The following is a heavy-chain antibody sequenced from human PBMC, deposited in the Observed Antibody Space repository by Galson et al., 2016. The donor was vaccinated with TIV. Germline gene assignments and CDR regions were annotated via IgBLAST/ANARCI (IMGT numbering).Heavy chain of an antibody. CDR1: GFTFGSYD. Sequence: SLRLSCAASGFTFGSYDMHWVRQAPGKGLEWVAVISYDRSDKYFAGSVTGRFTISRDNPKNTLYLELNSLRTEDTAIYYCARAYKTYAFDTWGQGTLVTVSS. CDR3: ARAYKTYAFDT. CDR2: ISYDRSDK. D-gene: IGHD1-14*01. V-gene: IGHV3-30-3*01. J-gene: IGHJ3*02.